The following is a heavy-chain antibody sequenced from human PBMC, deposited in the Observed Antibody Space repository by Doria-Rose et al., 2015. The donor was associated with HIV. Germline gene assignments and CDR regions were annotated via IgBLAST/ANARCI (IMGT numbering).Heavy chain of an antibody. D-gene: IGHD6-13*01. CDR1: GVSLSSPGMG. J-gene: IGHJ4*02. V-gene: IGHV2-26*01. Sequence: QITLKESGPVLVKPTETLTLTCTVSGVSLSSPGMGVSWIRQPPGKALEWLANIFSDDERSYKPSLKSRLTISRGTSNSQVVRTMTDMDPVDTATYYCARIKSSRWYHKYYFDFWGQGTLVIVSA. CDR2: IFSDDER. CDR3: ARIKSSRWYHKYYFDF.